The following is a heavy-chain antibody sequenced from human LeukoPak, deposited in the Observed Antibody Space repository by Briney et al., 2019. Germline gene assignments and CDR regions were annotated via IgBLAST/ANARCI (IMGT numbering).Heavy chain of an antibody. D-gene: IGHD6-19*01. Sequence: GGSLRLSCAASGFTFSTYSMTWVRQAPGKGLEWVSSIYNSGSRTFYGDSVKGRFTVSRDDSKNTLYLQMNSLRAEDTAVYYCAKDVAPDSGWDLDYWGQGTLVTVSS. CDR1: GFTFSTYS. V-gene: IGHV3-23*05. CDR3: AKDVAPDSGWDLDY. J-gene: IGHJ4*02. CDR2: IYNSGSRT.